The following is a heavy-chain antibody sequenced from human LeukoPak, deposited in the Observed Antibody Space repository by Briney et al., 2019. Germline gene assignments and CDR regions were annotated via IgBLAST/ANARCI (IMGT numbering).Heavy chain of an antibody. CDR2: INHSGST. V-gene: IGHV4-34*01. CDR3: ARGYGDYPS. Sequence: SETLSLTCAVYGGSFSGYYWSWIRQPPGKGLEWIGEINHSGSTNYNPSLKSRVTISVDTSKNQFPLKLSSVTAADTAVYYCARGYGDYPSWGQGTLVTVSS. D-gene: IGHD4-17*01. J-gene: IGHJ5*02. CDR1: GGSFSGYY.